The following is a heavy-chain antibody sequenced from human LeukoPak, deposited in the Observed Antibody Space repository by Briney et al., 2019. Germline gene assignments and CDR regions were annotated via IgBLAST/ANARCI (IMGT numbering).Heavy chain of an antibody. V-gene: IGHV3-23*01. Sequence: HAGASLRLSCAASGFTISSYAMGWVRLAPGKGLEWVSLISGSGDNSYYADSVKGRFTISRDNSKNTLYLQMSSLRAEDTALYYCAKCLGDGTNYYFAHWGQGTLVTVSS. CDR3: AKCLGDGTNYYFAH. CDR1: GFTISSYA. CDR2: ISGSGDNS. D-gene: IGHD4/OR15-4a*01. J-gene: IGHJ4*02.